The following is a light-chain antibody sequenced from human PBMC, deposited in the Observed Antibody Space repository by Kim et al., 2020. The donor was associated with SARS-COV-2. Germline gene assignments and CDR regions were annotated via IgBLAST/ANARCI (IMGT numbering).Light chain of an antibody. CDR3: LSADSSDTHPGL. CDR1: ELIKKN. J-gene: IGLJ2*01. CDR2: KDS. Sequence: LGKKARITCSGEELIKKNADWSQQKVGQFPVLVLYKDSERPSGIPERFSGSRAGTIVTLTISGVQAEDEADCYCLSADSSDTHPGLFGGGNQLTVL. V-gene: IGLV3-16*01.